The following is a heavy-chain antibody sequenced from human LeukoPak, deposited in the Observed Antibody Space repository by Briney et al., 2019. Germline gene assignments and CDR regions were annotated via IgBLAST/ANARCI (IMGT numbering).Heavy chain of an antibody. CDR2: IYSGGNT. J-gene: IGHJ4*02. CDR3: ARKYTYGLD. CDR1: GFTVSSNF. D-gene: IGHD5-18*01. Sequence: GGSLRLSCAASGFTVSSNFMSWVRQAPGQGLELVSVIYSGGNTYYADSVRGRFTIFRDNSKNTLYLQMNSLRAEDTAMYYCARKYTYGLDWGQGTLVTVSS. V-gene: IGHV3-66*01.